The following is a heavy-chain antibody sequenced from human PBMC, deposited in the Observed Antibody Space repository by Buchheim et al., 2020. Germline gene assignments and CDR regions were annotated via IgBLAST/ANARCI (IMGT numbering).Heavy chain of an antibody. CDR1: GFTFSSYA. V-gene: IGHV3-23*01. J-gene: IGHJ6*02. CDR2: ISGSGGST. D-gene: IGHD1-1*01. Sequence: EVQLLESGGGLVQPGGSLRLSCAASGFTFSSYATSWVRQAPGKGLEGCSGISGSGGSTNYEDSVKGRFIISRENTSTTPYLQMNSLRAEDTAVYYCAKEYRDYYYYGMDVWGQGPT. CDR3: AKEYRDYYYYGMDV.